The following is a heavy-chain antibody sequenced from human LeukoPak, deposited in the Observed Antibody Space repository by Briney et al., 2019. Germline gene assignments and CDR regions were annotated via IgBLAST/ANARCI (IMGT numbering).Heavy chain of an antibody. V-gene: IGHV3-49*04. Sequence: PGGSLRLSCRGSGFTFGDHAMSWVRQAPEKGLEWVGFIRSKAYRGTTEYAASVKGRFTISRDDSASIAYLQMNSLKTEDTAVYYCARGPIQLWIHNAMDVWGQGTTVTVSS. D-gene: IGHD5-18*01. CDR3: ARGPIQLWIHNAMDV. J-gene: IGHJ6*02. CDR1: GFTFGDHA. CDR2: IRSKAYRGTT.